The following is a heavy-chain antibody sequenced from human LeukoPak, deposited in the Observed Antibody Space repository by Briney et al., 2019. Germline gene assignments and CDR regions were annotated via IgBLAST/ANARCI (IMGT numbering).Heavy chain of an antibody. CDR3: ARQGYDILTGYIDAFDI. V-gene: IGHV4-59*08. CDR1: GGSISSYY. J-gene: IGHJ3*02. D-gene: IGHD3-9*01. CDR2: ISYSGST. Sequence: SETLSLTCTVSGGSISSYYRSWIRQPPGNGLEWIGYISYSGSTNYNPSLKSRVTISIDTSKNQFSLKLRSVTAADTAIYYCARQGYDILTGYIDAFDIWGQGTMVTVSS.